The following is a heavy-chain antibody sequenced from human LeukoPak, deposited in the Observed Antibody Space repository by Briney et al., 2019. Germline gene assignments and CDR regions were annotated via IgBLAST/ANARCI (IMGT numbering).Heavy chain of an antibody. CDR3: AKVAAMDNDAFDI. CDR2: ISYDGSNK. D-gene: IGHD5-18*01. J-gene: IGHJ3*02. CDR1: GFTFSTYA. V-gene: IGHV3-30*18. Sequence: GGSLRLSCAASGFTFSTYAMSWVRQAPGKGLEWVAVISYDGSNKYYADSVKGRFTISRDNSKNTLYLQMNSLRAEDTAVYYCAKVAAMDNDAFDIWGQGTMVTVSS.